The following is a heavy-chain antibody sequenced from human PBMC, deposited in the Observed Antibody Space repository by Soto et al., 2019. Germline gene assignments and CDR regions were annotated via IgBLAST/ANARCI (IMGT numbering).Heavy chain of an antibody. D-gene: IGHD6-13*01. CDR2: ISSSSSTI. V-gene: IGHV3-48*02. CDR1: GFTFSSYS. CDR3: ARDEVGYSSSSEIYYYYGMDV. Sequence: EVQLVESGGGLVQPGGSLRLSCAASGFTFSSYSMNWVRQAPGKGLEWVSYISSSSSTIYYADSVKGRFTISRDNAKNSLYLQMNSLRDEDTAVYYCARDEVGYSSSSEIYYYYGMDVWGQGTTVTVSS. J-gene: IGHJ6*02.